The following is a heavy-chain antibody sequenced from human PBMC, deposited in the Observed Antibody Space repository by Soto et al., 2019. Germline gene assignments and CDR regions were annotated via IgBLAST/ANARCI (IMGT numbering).Heavy chain of an antibody. CDR1: GYTFTSYG. V-gene: IGHV1-18*01. CDR3: ARDIAVAGTGDC. Sequence: ASVKVSCRASGYTFTSYGISWVRQAPGQGLEWMGWISAYNGNTNYAQKLQGRVTMTTDTSTSTAYMELRSLRSDDTAVYYCARDIAVAGTGDCWGQGTLVTVSS. D-gene: IGHD6-19*01. CDR2: ISAYNGNT. J-gene: IGHJ4*02.